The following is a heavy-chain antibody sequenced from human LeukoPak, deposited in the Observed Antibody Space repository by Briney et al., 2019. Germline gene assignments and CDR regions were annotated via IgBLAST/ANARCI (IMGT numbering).Heavy chain of an antibody. J-gene: IGHJ6*03. D-gene: IGHD3-9*01. Sequence: GGSLRLSCAASGFTFSSYGMSWVRQAPGKGLEWVSAISSSGGSTYYADSVKGRFTISRDNSKNTLYLQMNSLRAEDTAVYYCARRTDYDILTGYYHDMDVWGKGTTVTISS. CDR3: ARRTDYDILTGYYHDMDV. CDR1: GFTFSSYG. V-gene: IGHV3-23*01. CDR2: ISSSGGST.